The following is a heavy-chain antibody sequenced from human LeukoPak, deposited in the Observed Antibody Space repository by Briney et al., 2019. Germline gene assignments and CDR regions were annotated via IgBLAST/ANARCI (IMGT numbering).Heavy chain of an antibody. D-gene: IGHD3-10*01. CDR3: ARGIRAGVWAFDI. CDR2: ISTAGDP. J-gene: IGHJ3*02. Sequence: GGSLRLSCAASGFTVSNYDLHWVRQGTGKGLEWVSGISTAGDPYYPGSVKGRFTISRENAKKSLYLQMDSLRDGDTAVYYCARGIRAGVWAFDIWGQGTMVTVAS. V-gene: IGHV3-13*04. CDR1: GFTVSNYD.